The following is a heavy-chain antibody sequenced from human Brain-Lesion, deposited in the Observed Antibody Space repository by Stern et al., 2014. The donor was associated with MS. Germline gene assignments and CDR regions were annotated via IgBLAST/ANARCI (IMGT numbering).Heavy chain of an antibody. CDR2: INTDGSST. D-gene: IGHD1-26*01. V-gene: IGHV3-74*02. CDR3: GRTEIRVGSTGIKY. CDR1: GLTFSNYW. Sequence: EVQLLESGGGLVQPGGSLRLSCAASGLTFSNYWMHWVRQAPGKGLVWVSRINTDGSSTDYADSVKGRFTISRDNAKNMFYLQMNSLRAEDTAVYYCGRTEIRVGSTGIKYWGQGTLVTVSS. J-gene: IGHJ4*02.